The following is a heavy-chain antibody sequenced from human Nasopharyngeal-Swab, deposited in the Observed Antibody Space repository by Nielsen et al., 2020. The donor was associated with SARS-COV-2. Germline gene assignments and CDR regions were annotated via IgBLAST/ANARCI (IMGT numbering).Heavy chain of an antibody. J-gene: IGHJ4*02. V-gene: IGHV3-23*01. CDR1: GFTFSSYA. CDR2: ISGSAGST. D-gene: IGHD1-26*01. CDR3: AKDRVGAQYYFDY. Sequence: LSLTCAASGFTFSSYAMSWVRQAPGKGLEWVSGISGSAGSTYYADSVKGRFTISRDNSKNTLFLQMNSLRVEDTAVYYCAKDRVGAQYYFDYWGQGTLVTVSS.